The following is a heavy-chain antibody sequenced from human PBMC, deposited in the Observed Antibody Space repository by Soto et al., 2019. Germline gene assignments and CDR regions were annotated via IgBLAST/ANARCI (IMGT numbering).Heavy chain of an antibody. Sequence: QVQLVESGGGVVQPGRSLRLSCAASGFTFSSYAMHWVRQAPGKGLEWVAVISYDGSNKYYADSVKGRFTISRDNSKNTLYLQMNSLRAEDTAVYYCAGGYDHTIFGVVIAIDYWGQGTLVTVSS. D-gene: IGHD3-3*01. J-gene: IGHJ4*02. CDR3: AGGYDHTIFGVVIAIDY. CDR2: ISYDGSNK. CDR1: GFTFSSYA. V-gene: IGHV3-30-3*01.